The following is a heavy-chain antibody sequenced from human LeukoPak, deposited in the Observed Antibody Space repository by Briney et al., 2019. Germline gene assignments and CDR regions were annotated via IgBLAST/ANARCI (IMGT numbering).Heavy chain of an antibody. V-gene: IGHV3-7*05. J-gene: IGHJ3*02. CDR1: GFTLSNYW. Sequence: GRSLTLSCAASGFTLSNYWVNWVRQAPAKGLEWVAIINRDGTVKHYVDSVKGRFTIFRDNAKNSLYLQINSLRSEDTAVYYCARDPTVTYLHDAFDMWGQGTMVTVSS. CDR3: ARDPTVTYLHDAFDM. D-gene: IGHD4-17*01. CDR2: INRDGTVK.